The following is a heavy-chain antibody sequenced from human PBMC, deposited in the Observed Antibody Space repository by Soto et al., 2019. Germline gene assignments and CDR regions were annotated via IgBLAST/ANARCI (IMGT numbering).Heavy chain of an antibody. CDR3: TVVKRWQQYRTSGYWFDP. CDR1: GFTFSHAW. J-gene: IGHJ5*02. D-gene: IGHD2-15*01. CDR2: IKSRADGGTK. V-gene: IGHV3-15*01. Sequence: GGSLRLSCAASGFTFSHAWMSWVRQAPGKGLEWVGRIKSRADGGTKDYGAPVRGRFTISRDDSENMLYLQMNSLKTEDTAVYYCTVVKRWQQYRTSGYWFDPWGPGTLVTVSS.